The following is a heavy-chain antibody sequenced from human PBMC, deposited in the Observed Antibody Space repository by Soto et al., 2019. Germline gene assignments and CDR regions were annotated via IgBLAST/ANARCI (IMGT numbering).Heavy chain of an antibody. J-gene: IGHJ2*01. V-gene: IGHV3-23*01. CDR1: AFTFSNYA. CDR2: ISGSGGHT. Sequence: GGSLRLSCAASAFTFSNYAMNWFRQAPGKGLQWVSTISGSGGHTYFADSVKGRFTISRDNSKNTVSLEMNNLRAEDTALHFCAKGGDCGGGSCYTGTFYYFDVWGRGTLVTVSS. D-gene: IGHD2-15*01. CDR3: AKGGDCGGGSCYTGTFYYFDV.